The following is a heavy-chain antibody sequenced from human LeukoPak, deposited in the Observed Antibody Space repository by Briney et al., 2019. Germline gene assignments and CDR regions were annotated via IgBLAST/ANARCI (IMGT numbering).Heavy chain of an antibody. V-gene: IGHV4-61*02. CDR2: IYTSGST. CDR1: GGSISSGSYY. Sequence: SQTLSLTCTVSGGSISSGSYYWSWIRQPAGKGLEWIGRIYTSGSTNYNPSLKSRVTISVDTSENQFSLKLSSVTAADTAVYYCARTYSSSWYSFDYWGQGTLVTVSS. D-gene: IGHD6-13*01. CDR3: ARTYSSSWYSFDY. J-gene: IGHJ4*02.